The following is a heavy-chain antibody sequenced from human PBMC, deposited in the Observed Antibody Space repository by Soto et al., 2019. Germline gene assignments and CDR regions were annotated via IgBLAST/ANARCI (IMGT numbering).Heavy chain of an antibody. CDR1: GGSFSGYY. V-gene: IGHV4-34*01. D-gene: IGHD6-13*01. CDR2: INHSGST. Sequence: SETLSLTCAVYGGSFSGYYWSWIRQPPGKGLEWIGEINHSGSTNYNPSLKSRVTISVDTSKNQFSLKLSSVTAADTAVYYCARGRIAATGCYFDYWGQGTLVTVSS. J-gene: IGHJ4*02. CDR3: ARGRIAATGCYFDY.